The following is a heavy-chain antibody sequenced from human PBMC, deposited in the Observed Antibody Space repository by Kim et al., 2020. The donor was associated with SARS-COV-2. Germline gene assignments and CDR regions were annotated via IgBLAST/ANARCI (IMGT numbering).Heavy chain of an antibody. Sequence: ASVKVSCKASGYTFTSYAMNWVRQAPGQGLEWMGWINTNTGNPTYAQGFTGRFVFSLDTSVSTAYLQISSLKAEDTAVYYCARGGSLGELSLVPLDYWGQGTLVTVSS. CDR1: GYTFTSYA. J-gene: IGHJ4*02. CDR2: INTNTGNP. D-gene: IGHD3-16*02. V-gene: IGHV7-4-1*02. CDR3: ARGGSLGELSLVPLDY.